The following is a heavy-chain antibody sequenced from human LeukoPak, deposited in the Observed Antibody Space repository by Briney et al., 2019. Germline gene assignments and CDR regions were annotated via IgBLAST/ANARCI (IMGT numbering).Heavy chain of an antibody. CDR1: GSTFTSYF. J-gene: IGHJ5*02. D-gene: IGHD1-26*01. V-gene: IGHV1-46*01. CDR3: ARAVGPRGGNWFDP. CDR2: VNPSSGST. Sequence: GASVKVSCKASGSTFTSYFMHWVRQAPGQGLEWMGVVNPSSGSTTYSQKFQGRVTVTRDTSTSTVYMDLSSLRSEDTAVYYCARAVGPRGGNWFDPWGQGTLVTVSS.